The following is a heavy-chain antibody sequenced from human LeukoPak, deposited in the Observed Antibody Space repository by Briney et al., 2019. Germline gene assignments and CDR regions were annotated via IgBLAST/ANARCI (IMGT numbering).Heavy chain of an antibody. V-gene: IGHV1-69*04. Sequence: GASVKVSCKASGGTFSSYAISWVRQAPGQGLEWMGRIIPILGIANYAQKFQGRVTITADKSTSTAYMELSSLRFEDTAVYYCASSPQHGSGSYYRWGQGTLVTVSS. CDR2: IIPILGIA. CDR3: ASSPQHGSGSYYR. J-gene: IGHJ5*02. D-gene: IGHD3-10*01. CDR1: GGTFSSYA.